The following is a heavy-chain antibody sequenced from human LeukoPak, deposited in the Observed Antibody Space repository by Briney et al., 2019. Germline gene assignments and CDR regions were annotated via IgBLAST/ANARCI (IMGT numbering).Heavy chain of an antibody. J-gene: IGHJ4*02. V-gene: IGHV4-59*01. CDR3: ARGEDIVATSYTLDY. D-gene: IGHD5-12*01. Sequence: SETLSLTCTVSGGSISSYYWSWIRQPPGKGLEWIGYIYYSGSTNYNPSLKSRVTISVDTSKNQFSLKLSSVTAADTAVYYCARGEDIVATSYTLDYWGQGTLVTVSS. CDR2: IYYSGST. CDR1: GGSISSYY.